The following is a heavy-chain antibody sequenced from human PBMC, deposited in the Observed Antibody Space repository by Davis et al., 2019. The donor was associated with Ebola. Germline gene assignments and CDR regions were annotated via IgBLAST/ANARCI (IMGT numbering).Heavy chain of an antibody. CDR3: AKDNRNIWSEV. CDR1: GFSVSSNY. V-gene: IGHV3-23*01. D-gene: IGHD2/OR15-2a*01. Sequence: GESLKISCVVSGFSVSSNYMSWVRQAPGKGLEWVSTLGTSADTYYADSVEGRFTISRDNSKNTLYLQMNGLRVEDTAIYYCAKDNRNIWSEVWGQGTMVTVSS. CDR2: LGTSADT. J-gene: IGHJ3*01.